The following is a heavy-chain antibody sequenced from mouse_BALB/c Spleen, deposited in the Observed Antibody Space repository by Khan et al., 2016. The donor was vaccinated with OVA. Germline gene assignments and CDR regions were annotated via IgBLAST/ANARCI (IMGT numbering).Heavy chain of an antibody. J-gene: IGHJ2*01. CDR2: IYPGSGNT. Sequence: VQLQESGTELAKPGASVKLSCKASGYTFTDYYITWVKQRTGQGLEWIGEIYPGSGNTYYNEKFKGKATLTADQSSKPAYMQLSILTSEDSAVYFGARMDTTSLDYWGQGTTLTVSS. CDR3: ARMDTTSLDY. CDR1: GYTFTDYY. V-gene: IGHV1-77*01. D-gene: IGHD2-3*01.